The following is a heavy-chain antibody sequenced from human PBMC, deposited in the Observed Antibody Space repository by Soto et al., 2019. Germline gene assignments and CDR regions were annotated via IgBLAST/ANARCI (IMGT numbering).Heavy chain of an antibody. Sequence: SETLSLTCPVSGGSITSGGYYWTWIRQPPGKGLEWIGENYYSGDTYYNPSLKSRVTISVDTSKNQFSLKLSSVTAADTAVYYCAIRTDSTGDNWFDPWGQGTLVTVSS. CDR2: NYYSGDT. CDR3: AIRTDSTGDNWFDP. J-gene: IGHJ5*02. V-gene: IGHV4-31*03. CDR1: GGSITSGGYY.